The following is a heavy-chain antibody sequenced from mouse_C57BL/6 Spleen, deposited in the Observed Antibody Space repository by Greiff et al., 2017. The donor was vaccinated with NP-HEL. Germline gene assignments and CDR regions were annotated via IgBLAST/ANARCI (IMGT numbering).Heavy chain of an antibody. D-gene: IGHD2-3*01. CDR2: INPNNGGT. Sequence: EVQLQQSGPELVKPGASVKIPCKASGYTFTDYNMDWVKQSHGKSLEWIGDINPNNGGTIYNQKFKGKATLTVDKSSSTAYMELRSLTSEDTAVYYCARLSYDWFAYWGQGTLVTVSA. CDR3: ARLSYDWFAY. V-gene: IGHV1-18*01. CDR1: GYTFTDYN. J-gene: IGHJ3*01.